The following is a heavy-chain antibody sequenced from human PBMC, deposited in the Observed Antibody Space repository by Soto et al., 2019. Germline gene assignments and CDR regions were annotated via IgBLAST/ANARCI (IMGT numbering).Heavy chain of an antibody. CDR2: IYPADSDT. Sequence: GEALKISCKGCGYSFTSNWIGWVRQMPGKGLEWMGIIYPADSDTRYSPSFQGQVTISADKSTSTAYLQWSSLKASDTAIYYCARPSGYSGAYWGQGTLVTVSS. CDR1: GYSFTSNW. V-gene: IGHV5-51*01. J-gene: IGHJ4*02. D-gene: IGHD5-12*01. CDR3: ARPSGYSGAY.